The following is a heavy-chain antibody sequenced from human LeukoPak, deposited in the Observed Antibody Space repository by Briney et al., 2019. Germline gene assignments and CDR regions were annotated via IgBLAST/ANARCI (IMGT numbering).Heavy chain of an antibody. CDR3: AKDASQYYYYGMDV. Sequence: PGGSLRLSCAASGFTFSSYAMSWVRQAPGKGLEWVSAISGSGGSTYYADSVTGRFTISRDNSKNTLYLQMNSLRAEDTAVYYCAKDASQYYYYGMDVWGQGTTVTVSS. J-gene: IGHJ6*02. CDR2: ISGSGGST. CDR1: GFTFSSYA. V-gene: IGHV3-23*01.